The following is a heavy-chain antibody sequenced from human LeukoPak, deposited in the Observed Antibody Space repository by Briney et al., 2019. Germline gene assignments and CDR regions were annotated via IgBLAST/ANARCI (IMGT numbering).Heavy chain of an antibody. V-gene: IGHV3-30*02. CDR3: AKDRAAGGYVDY. CDR2: IRFDESDK. J-gene: IGHJ4*02. D-gene: IGHD2-15*01. Sequence: PGGPLRLSCAASGFTFSNYGMHWVRQAPGKGLDWVTFIRFDESDKYYADSVKGRFTNSRDNFKNTLYLQMNSLRAEDTAVYYCAKDRAAGGYVDYWGQGTLVTVSS. CDR1: GFTFSNYG.